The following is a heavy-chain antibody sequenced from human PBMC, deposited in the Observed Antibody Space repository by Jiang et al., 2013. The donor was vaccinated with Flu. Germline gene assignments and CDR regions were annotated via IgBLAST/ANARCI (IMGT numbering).Heavy chain of an antibody. Sequence: GPGLVKPSETLSLTCTVSGGSISTSSYLWGWIRQPPGKGLEWIGTIYYSGTTYYNPSLKSRVTISVDTSKNQFSLKVSSVTAADTAVYYCARRVYGAAGRVNFDYWGQGTLVTVSS. V-gene: IGHV4-39*01. CDR2: IYYSGTT. CDR3: ARRVYGAAGRVNFDY. J-gene: IGHJ4*02. CDR1: GGSISTSSYL. D-gene: IGHD6-13*01.